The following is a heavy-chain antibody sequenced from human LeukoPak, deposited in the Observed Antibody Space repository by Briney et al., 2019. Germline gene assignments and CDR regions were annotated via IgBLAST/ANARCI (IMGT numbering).Heavy chain of an antibody. Sequence: SETLSLTCSVSGGSVTSGIYHWGWIRQPPGKGLEWIGSVYFDGGTHYNPSLQSRVTVSIDTSKNQFSLRLSSVTAADTTPYYCARDHYYDGRGRFDPWGPGTLVTVSS. CDR3: ARDHYYDGRGRFDP. CDR1: GGSVTSGIYH. V-gene: IGHV4-39*07. CDR2: VYFDGGT. D-gene: IGHD3-16*01. J-gene: IGHJ5*02.